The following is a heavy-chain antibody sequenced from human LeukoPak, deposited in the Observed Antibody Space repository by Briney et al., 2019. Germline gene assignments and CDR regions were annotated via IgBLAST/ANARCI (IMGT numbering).Heavy chain of an antibody. CDR1: GGTFSSYA. D-gene: IGHD5-12*01. CDR3: ARAEDIVATKYSVGAFDI. CDR2: IIPIFGTA. V-gene: IGHV1-69*13. J-gene: IGHJ3*02. Sequence: SVKVSCKASGGTFSSYAISWVRQAPGQGLEWMGGIIPIFGTANYAQKFQGRVTITADESTSTAYMELSSLRSGDTAVYYCARAEDIVATKYSVGAFDIWGQGTMVIVSS.